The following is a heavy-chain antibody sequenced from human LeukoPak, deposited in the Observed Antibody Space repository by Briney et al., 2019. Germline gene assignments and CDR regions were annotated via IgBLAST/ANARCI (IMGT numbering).Heavy chain of an antibody. Sequence: VGSLRLSGAASRFTCSNYWMSWVRQPAGKGLEWVANINQGGSEKYYLNSVKGRFTISRDNAKNSLYLQMNSLRADDTAIYYCVRDGSGYDYWGQGTLVTVSS. J-gene: IGHJ4*02. CDR1: RFTCSNYW. CDR2: INQGGSEK. D-gene: IGHD6-19*01. V-gene: IGHV3-7*05. CDR3: VRDGSGYDY.